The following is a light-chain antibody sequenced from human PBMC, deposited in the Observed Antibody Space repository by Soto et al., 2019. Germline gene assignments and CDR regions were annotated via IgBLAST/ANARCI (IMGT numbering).Light chain of an antibody. CDR3: QFYGDPSKT. Sequence: EIVLTQSPGTLSLSPVERVTLSCMASQTVSSNFLAWYQQKPGQAPRLLIFDASTRATGIPDRFTGSGSGTDFTLTISRLEPEDFAVYYCQFYGDPSKTFGQGTKVDIK. J-gene: IGKJ1*01. V-gene: IGKV3-20*01. CDR2: DAS. CDR1: QTVSSNF.